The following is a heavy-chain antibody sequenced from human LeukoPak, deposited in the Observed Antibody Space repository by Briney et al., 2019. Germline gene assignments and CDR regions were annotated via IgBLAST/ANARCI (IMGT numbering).Heavy chain of an antibody. CDR3: TRDSGLIVGALNFDY. CDR2: ISSDSGTI. CDR1: GFTFRSFA. J-gene: IGHJ4*02. Sequence: GGSLRLSCAASGFTFRSFAMNWVRQAPGKGLEWVSYISSDSGTILYADSVKGRFTISRDNAKNSLYLQMNSLRDEDTALYYRTRDSGLIVGALNFDYWGQGNLVTVSS. V-gene: IGHV3-48*02. D-gene: IGHD1-26*01.